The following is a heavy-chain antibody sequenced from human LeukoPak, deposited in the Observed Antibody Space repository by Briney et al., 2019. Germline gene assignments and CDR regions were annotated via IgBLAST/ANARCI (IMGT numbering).Heavy chain of an antibody. Sequence: PSETLSLTCTVSGGSISSSSYYWGWIRQPPGKGLEWIGSIYYSGSTYCNPSLKSRVTISVDTSKNQFSLKLSSVTAADTAVYYCARTVGATEKWFDPWDQGTLVTVSS. J-gene: IGHJ5*02. D-gene: IGHD1-26*01. CDR1: GGSISSSSYY. V-gene: IGHV4-39*07. CDR2: IYYSGST. CDR3: ARTVGATEKWFDP.